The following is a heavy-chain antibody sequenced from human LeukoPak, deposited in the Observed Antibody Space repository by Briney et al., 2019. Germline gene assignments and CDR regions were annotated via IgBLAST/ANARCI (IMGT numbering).Heavy chain of an antibody. CDR2: IYPGDSDT. CDR3: ARRYFDSSDHYNVTYYFDY. J-gene: IGHJ4*02. V-gene: IGHV5-51*01. D-gene: IGHD3-22*01. CDR1: GYSFSSYW. Sequence: GESLKISCKGSGYSFSSYWIAWVRQMPGKGLEWMGIIYPGDSDTRYRPSFQGQVTISADKSIRTAYLQWSSLKASDTAIYFCARRYFDSSDHYNVTYYFDYWGQGTLVTVSS.